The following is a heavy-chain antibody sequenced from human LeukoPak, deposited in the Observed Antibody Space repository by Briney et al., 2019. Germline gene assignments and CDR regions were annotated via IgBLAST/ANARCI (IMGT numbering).Heavy chain of an antibody. V-gene: IGHV3-64D*09. CDR2: ISSNGGST. D-gene: IGHD6-6*01. Sequence: GGSLRLSCSASGFTFSSYAMHWVRQAPGKGLEYVSAISSNGGSTYYADSVKGRFTISRDNSKNTLYLQMSSLRAEDTAVYYCVKGGRIAARPGYFDYWGQGTLVTVSS. J-gene: IGHJ4*02. CDR3: VKGGRIAARPGYFDY. CDR1: GFTFSSYA.